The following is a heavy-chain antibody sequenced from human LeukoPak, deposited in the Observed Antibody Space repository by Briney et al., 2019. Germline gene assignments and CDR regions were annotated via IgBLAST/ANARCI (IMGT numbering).Heavy chain of an antibody. CDR1: GYTFTGYY. Sequence: ASVKVSCTASGYTFTGYYMHWVRQAPGQGLEWMGWINPNSGGTNYAQEFQGRVTMTRDTSISTAYMELSRLRSDDTAVYYCARDGGSHYCGEMGWFDPWGQGTLVTVSS. J-gene: IGHJ5*02. V-gene: IGHV1-2*02. CDR3: ARDGGSHYCGEMGWFDP. CDR2: INPNSGGT. D-gene: IGHD1-26*01.